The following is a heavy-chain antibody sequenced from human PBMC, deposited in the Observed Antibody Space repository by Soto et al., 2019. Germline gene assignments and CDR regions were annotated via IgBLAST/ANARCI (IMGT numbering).Heavy chain of an antibody. CDR3: AIGDRSSWIGNH. CDR2: FRESGGTT. D-gene: IGHD6-6*01. Sequence: PGGSLRLSCAASGFTFSSSAMSWVRQAPGKGLEWVATFRESGGTTHYADSVKGRFTISRDASKNTVILELNNLRSDDTAIYFCAIGDRSSWIGNHWGPGTQVTVPS. CDR1: GFTFSSSA. J-gene: IGHJ4*02. V-gene: IGHV3-23*01.